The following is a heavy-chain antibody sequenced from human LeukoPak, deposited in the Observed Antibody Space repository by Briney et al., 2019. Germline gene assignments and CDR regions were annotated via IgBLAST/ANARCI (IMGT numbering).Heavy chain of an antibody. J-gene: IGHJ4*02. CDR3: ARGPLRGTAAAIDY. V-gene: IGHV3-30*03. CDR2: ISYDGRNK. Sequence: GGSLRLSCAASGFTFNNYGMHWVRQAPGKGLEWVAVISYDGRNKHYPDSVKGRFTISRDISTDTLWLQMDSLRTEDTAVYYCARGPLRGTAAAIDYWGQGTLVTVSS. D-gene: IGHD2-2*01. CDR1: GFTFNNYG.